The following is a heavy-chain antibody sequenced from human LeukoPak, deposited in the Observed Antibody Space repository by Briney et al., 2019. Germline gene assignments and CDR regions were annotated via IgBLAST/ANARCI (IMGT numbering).Heavy chain of an antibody. D-gene: IGHD3-22*01. V-gene: IGHV4-39*07. CDR3: ARDQYYYDSSGYYRFDY. Sequence: SETLSLTCTVSGGSITSSSYYWGWIRQPPGKGLEWIGSIYYSGGTYYNPSLKSRVTISVDTSKNQFSLKLSSVTAADTAVYYCARDQYYYDSSGYYRFDYWGQGTLVTVSS. CDR1: GGSITSSSYY. J-gene: IGHJ4*02. CDR2: IYYSGGT.